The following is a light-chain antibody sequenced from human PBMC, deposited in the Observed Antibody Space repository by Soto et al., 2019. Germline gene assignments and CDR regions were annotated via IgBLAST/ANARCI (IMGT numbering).Light chain of an antibody. CDR3: TSYTSDSTYG. V-gene: IGLV2-14*01. CDR2: DVS. J-gene: IGLJ1*01. Sequence: SVLTQPASVSGYPGQSITISCTGTSNNVGRYNYVSWYQQHPGKAPKLMVYDVSNRPSWVSNRFSGSKTAITASLTISGPQAEDEADYYCTSYTSDSTYGFGTGTKVTAL. CDR1: SNNVGRYNY.